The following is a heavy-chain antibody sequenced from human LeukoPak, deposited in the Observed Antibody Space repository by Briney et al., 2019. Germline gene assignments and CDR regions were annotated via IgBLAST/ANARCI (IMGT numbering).Heavy chain of an antibody. CDR2: IYHSGST. Sequence: SETLSLTCTVSGGSINNYNWSWIRQPPGKGLEWIGSIYHSGSTYYNPSLKSRVTISVDTSKNQFSLKLSSVTAADTAVYYCARSIPTFGTAVAGYRFFDFWGQGTLVTVSS. CDR3: ARSIPTFGTAVAGYRFFDF. V-gene: IGHV4-59*04. J-gene: IGHJ4*02. CDR1: GGSINNYN. D-gene: IGHD6-19*01.